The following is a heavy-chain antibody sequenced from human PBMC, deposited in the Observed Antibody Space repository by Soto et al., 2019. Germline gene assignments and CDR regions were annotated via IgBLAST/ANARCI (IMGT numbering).Heavy chain of an antibody. Sequence: GASVKVSCKASGGTFSSYAISWVRQAPGQGLEWMGGIIPIFGTANYAQKFQGRVTITADESTSTACMELSSLRSEDTAVYYCARSITMVRGVISRYGMDVWGQGTTVTVSS. J-gene: IGHJ6*02. V-gene: IGHV1-69*13. CDR1: GGTFSSYA. CDR2: IIPIFGTA. CDR3: ARSITMVRGVISRYGMDV. D-gene: IGHD3-10*01.